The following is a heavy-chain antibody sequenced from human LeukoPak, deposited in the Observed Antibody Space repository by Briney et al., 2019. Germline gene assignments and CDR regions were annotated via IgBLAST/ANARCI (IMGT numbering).Heavy chain of an antibody. D-gene: IGHD3-3*01. V-gene: IGHV3-11*04. CDR2: ISSSGSTI. CDR3: AREPITILGVVINRYFDY. CDR1: GFTFSDYY. J-gene: IGHJ4*02. Sequence: QPGGSLRLSCAASGFTFSDYYMSWIRQAPGKGLEWVSYISSSGSTIYYADSVKGRFTISRDNAKNSLYLQMNSLRAEDTAVYYCAREPITILGVVINRYFDYWGQGTLVTVSS.